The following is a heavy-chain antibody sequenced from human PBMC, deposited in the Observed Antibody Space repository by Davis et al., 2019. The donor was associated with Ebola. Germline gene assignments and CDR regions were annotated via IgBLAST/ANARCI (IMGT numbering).Heavy chain of an antibody. V-gene: IGHV3-74*03. CDR3: ATLPGYY. D-gene: IGHD1-26*01. CDR2: INRDGSTT. Sequence: HTGGSLRLSCAAPGFTFSSYWMHWVRQAPGKGLVWVSCINRDGSTTTYADSVKGRFTISRDNAKNTLYLQMNKLRVEDTAVYYCATLPGYYWGQGTLVTVSS. J-gene: IGHJ4*02. CDR1: GFTFSSYW.